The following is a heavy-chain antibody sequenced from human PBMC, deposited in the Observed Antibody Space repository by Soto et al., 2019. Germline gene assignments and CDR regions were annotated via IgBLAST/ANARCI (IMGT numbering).Heavy chain of an antibody. J-gene: IGHJ3*02. D-gene: IGHD4-17*01. Sequence: EVQLVESGGGLVQPGRSLRLSCAASGFTFDDYAMHWVRQAPGKGLEWVSGISWNSGSIGYADSVKGRFTISRDNAKNSLYLQMNSLRAEDTALYYCAKDRSDYGDYSFEAFDIWGQGTMVTVSS. CDR2: ISWNSGSI. V-gene: IGHV3-9*01. CDR1: GFTFDDYA. CDR3: AKDRSDYGDYSFEAFDI.